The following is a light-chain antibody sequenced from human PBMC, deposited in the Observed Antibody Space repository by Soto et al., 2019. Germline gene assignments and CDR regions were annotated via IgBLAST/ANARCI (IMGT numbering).Light chain of an antibody. CDR3: CSYAGSYTFV. CDR2: DVS. Sequence: QSVLTQPRSVSGSPGQSVTISCTETSSDVGVYNYVSWYQQYPGKAPKIMIYDVSKRPSGVPDRFSGSKSDNTASLTISGLQAEDEADYYCCSYAGSYTFVFGIGTKLTVL. CDR1: SSDVGVYNY. J-gene: IGLJ1*01. V-gene: IGLV2-11*01.